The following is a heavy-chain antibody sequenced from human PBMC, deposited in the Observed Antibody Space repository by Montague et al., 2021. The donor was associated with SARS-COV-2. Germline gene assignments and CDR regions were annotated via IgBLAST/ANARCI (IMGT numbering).Heavy chain of an antibody. CDR1: GGSISSSSYY. CDR3: ARHASYDYSKDLYYYYYYGMDV. D-gene: IGHD4-11*01. V-gene: IGHV4-39*01. Sequence: SETLSLTCTVSGGSISSSSYYWGWIRQPPGKGLEWIGSIYYSGSTYYXXXVKSRVTISVDTSKNQFSLKLSSVTAADTAVYYCARHASYDYSKDLYYYYYYGMDVWGQGPTVTVSS. CDR2: IYYSGST. J-gene: IGHJ6*02.